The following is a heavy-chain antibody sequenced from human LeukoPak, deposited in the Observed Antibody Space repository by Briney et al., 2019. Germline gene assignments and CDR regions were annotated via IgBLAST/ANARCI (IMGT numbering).Heavy chain of an antibody. CDR1: GFTFSSYS. J-gene: IGHJ4*02. V-gene: IGHV3-48*01. D-gene: IGHD5-18*01. CDR3: ARDSQAMVGY. CDR2: ISSSSSTI. Sequence: PGGSLRLSCAASGFTFSSYSMNWVRQAPGKGLEWVSYISSSSSTIYYADSVKGRFTISRDNAKNSLYLQMNSLRAEDTAVYYCARDSQAMVGYWGQGTLVTVSS.